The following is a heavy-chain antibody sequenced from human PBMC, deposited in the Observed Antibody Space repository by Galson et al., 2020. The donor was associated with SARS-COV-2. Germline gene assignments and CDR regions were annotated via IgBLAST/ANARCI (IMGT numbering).Heavy chain of an antibody. Sequence: SLKISCAASGFIFTNYEINWVRQAPGKGLEWLSYISDTGTNIYYADSVKGRFTISRDNTKNSVYLQMTSVRAEDTAVDYCASPYLAAASFFGAFDLWGRGTMVTVSS. V-gene: IGHV3-48*03. J-gene: IGHJ3*01. CDR2: ISDTGTNI. CDR3: ASPYLAAASFFGAFDL. CDR1: GFIFTNYE. D-gene: IGHD6-13*01.